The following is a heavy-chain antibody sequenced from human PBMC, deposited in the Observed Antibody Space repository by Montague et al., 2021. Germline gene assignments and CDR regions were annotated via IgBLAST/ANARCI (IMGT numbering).Heavy chain of an antibody. CDR1: GFIFSDYR. CDR3: ARAYYFEMSGYGMGA. CDR2: ISPSGHDT. V-gene: IGHV3-21*01. D-gene: IGHD3-22*01. Sequence: SLRLSCAASGFIFSDYRMSWVRQAPGKGLEWVSTISPSGHDTDYADSVKGRFTISRGNAKNALYLQMNSLRAEDTALYYCARAYYFEMSGYGMGAWGQGTTVTVSS. J-gene: IGHJ6*02.